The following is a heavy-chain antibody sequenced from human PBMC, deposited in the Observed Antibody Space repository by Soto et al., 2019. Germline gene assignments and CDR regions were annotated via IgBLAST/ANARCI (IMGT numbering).Heavy chain of an antibody. J-gene: IGHJ6*03. CDR1: VDSFSRGGNF. Sequence: QVQLQESGPGLVKPSRPWSLPCLVSVDSFSRGGNFWPGIRQHPGKGLEWIGYIYDSGSAFYNPSLKSRVTMSVDTSKNQFSLNLRSVTAADTAVFYCARGILRPNHYMDVWGKGTAVAVSS. CDR3: ARGILRPNHYMDV. CDR2: IYDSGSA. V-gene: IGHV4-31*03. D-gene: IGHD1-26*01.